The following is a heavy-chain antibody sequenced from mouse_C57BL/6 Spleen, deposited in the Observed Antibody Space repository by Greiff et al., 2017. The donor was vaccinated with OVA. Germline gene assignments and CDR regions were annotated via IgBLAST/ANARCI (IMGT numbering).Heavy chain of an antibody. V-gene: IGHV14-3*01. Sequence: VQLQQSVAELVRPGASVKLSCTASGFNIKNTYMHWVKQRPEQGLEWIGRIDPANGNTKYDPKFQGKATITADTSSNTAYLQLSSLTSEDTAIYYCAITTVVARYAMDYWGQGTSVTVSS. D-gene: IGHD1-1*01. CDR1: GFNIKNTY. CDR3: AITTVVARYAMDY. J-gene: IGHJ4*01. CDR2: IDPANGNT.